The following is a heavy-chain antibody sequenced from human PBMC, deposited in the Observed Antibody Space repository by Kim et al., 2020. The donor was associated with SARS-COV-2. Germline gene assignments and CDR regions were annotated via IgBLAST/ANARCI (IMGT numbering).Heavy chain of an antibody. J-gene: IGHJ6*02. Sequence: SETLSLTCAVYGGSFSGYYWSWIRQPPGKGLEWIGEINHSGSTNYKPSLKSRVTISVDTSKNQFSLKLSSVTAADTAVYYCASSRRITIFGVVIDSYGMDVWGQGTTVTVSS. CDR1: GGSFSGYY. CDR3: ASSRRITIFGVVIDSYGMDV. D-gene: IGHD3-3*01. V-gene: IGHV4-34*01. CDR2: INHSGST.